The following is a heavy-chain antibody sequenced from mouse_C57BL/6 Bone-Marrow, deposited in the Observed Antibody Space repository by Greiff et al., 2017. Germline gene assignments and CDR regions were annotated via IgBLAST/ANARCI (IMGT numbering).Heavy chain of an antibody. D-gene: IGHD1-1*01. J-gene: IGHJ2*01. Sequence: QVQLQQPGAELVMPGASVKLSCKASGYTFTSYWMHWVKQRPGQGLEWIGEIDPSDSYTNYNQKFKGKSTLTVDKYSSTAYMQLSSLTSEDSAVYYCARQGDKETTVVAEGLPYYFDYWGQGTTLTVSS. CDR3: ARQGDKETTVVAEGLPYYFDY. V-gene: IGHV1-69*01. CDR1: GYTFTSYW. CDR2: IDPSDSYT.